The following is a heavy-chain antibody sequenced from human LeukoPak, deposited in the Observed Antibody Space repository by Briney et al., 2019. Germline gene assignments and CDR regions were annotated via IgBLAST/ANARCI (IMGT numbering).Heavy chain of an antibody. CDR2: IKSKTDGGTT. CDR3: TTGDSSGYYSPYYYYYYMDV. V-gene: IGHV3-15*01. CDR1: GFTFSNAW. D-gene: IGHD3-22*01. J-gene: IGHJ6*03. Sequence: GGSLRLSCAASGFTFSNAWMSWVRQAPGKGLEWVGRIKSKTDGGTTDYAAPVKGRFTISRDDSKNTLYLQMNSLKTEDTAVYYCTTGDSSGYYSPYYYYYYMDVWGKGTTVTISS.